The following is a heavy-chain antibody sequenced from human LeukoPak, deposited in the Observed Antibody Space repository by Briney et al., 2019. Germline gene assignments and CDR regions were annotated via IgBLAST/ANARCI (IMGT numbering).Heavy chain of an antibody. D-gene: IGHD2-2*01. CDR1: GYIFTGYY. J-gene: IGHJ5*02. V-gene: IGHV1-2*02. Sequence: ASVKVSCKASGYIFTGYYIHWVRQAPGQGLEWMGWVNPNSGGTNYAQKFQGRVTMTRDTSISTAYMQLSRLRSDDTAVYYCAREHCSSTSCLNNWFDPWGQGTLVTVSS. CDR2: VNPNSGGT. CDR3: AREHCSSTSCLNNWFDP.